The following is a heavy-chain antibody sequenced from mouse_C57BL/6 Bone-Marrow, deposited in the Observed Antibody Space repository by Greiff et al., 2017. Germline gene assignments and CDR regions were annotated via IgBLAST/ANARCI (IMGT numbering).Heavy chain of an antibody. CDR2: IDPENGDT. V-gene: IGHV14-4*01. Sequence: EVQLQESGAELVRPGASVKLSCTASGFNIKDDYMHWVKQRPEQGLEWIGWIDPENGDTEYASQFQGKATITADTSYNTAYLQLSSLTSEDTAVYYCKGYAMDYWGQGTSVTVSS. CDR3: KGYAMDY. J-gene: IGHJ4*01. CDR1: GFNIKDDY.